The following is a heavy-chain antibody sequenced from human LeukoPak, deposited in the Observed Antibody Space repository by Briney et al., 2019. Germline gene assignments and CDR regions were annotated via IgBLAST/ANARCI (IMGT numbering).Heavy chain of an antibody. J-gene: IGHJ4*02. CDR3: AKGPRVIERALGPVDN. Sequence: PGGSLRLSCAASGFTFGSYAMRWVRQAPGKGLEWVSGISGNADTTYYAASVKGRFTISRDNSKNTLYLQMNSLRAEDTAVYYCAKGPRVIERALGPVDNWGQGTLVTVSS. V-gene: IGHV3-23*01. CDR1: GFTFGSYA. CDR2: ISGNADTT. D-gene: IGHD3-16*02.